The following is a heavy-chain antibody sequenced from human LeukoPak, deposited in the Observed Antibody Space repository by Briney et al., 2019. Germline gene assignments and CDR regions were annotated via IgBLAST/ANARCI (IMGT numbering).Heavy chain of an antibody. D-gene: IGHD3-22*01. CDR2: MNPSGST. CDR1: GGSISGYY. V-gene: IGHV4-34*01. CDR3: ARGRQDVTMIVVVMTAVSYYLDV. J-gene: IGHJ6*03. Sequence: SETRSLTCAVYGGSISGYYWTWIRQTPEKGLEWIGDMNPSGSTSYNPSLKSRVTVSVDTSKNQFSLKLSSVTAADTAVYYCARGRQDVTMIVVVMTAVSYYLDVWGKGTTVTVS.